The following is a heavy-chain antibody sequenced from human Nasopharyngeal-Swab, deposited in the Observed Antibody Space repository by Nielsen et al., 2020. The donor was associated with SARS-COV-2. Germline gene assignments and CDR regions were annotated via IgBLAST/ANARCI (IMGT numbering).Heavy chain of an antibody. D-gene: IGHD2-15*01. V-gene: IGHV4-4*02. CDR1: GGSISSSDL. CDR2: MDHSGGS. CDR3: ARETCSGGDCYGRPRYRYFIDV. J-gene: IGHJ6*03. Sequence: SETLSLTCAVSGGSISSSDLWSWVRQPPGKGLEWIGEMDHSGGSDYNPSLRSRVTISIDKSRNQFSLMLTSVTAADSAVYFCARETCSGGDCYGRPRYRYFIDVWGKGTKVTVSS.